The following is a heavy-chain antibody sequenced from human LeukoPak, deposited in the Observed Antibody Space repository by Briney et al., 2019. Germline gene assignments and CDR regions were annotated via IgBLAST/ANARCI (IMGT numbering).Heavy chain of an antibody. CDR2: IYYSGST. V-gene: IGHV4-59*01. CDR1: GGSISSYY. Sequence: SETLSLTCTVSGGSISSYYWSWIRQPPGKGLEWIGYIYYSGSTNYDPSLKSRVTISVDTSKNQFSLKLSSVTAADTAVYYCARAPGWFDPWGQGTLVTFSS. J-gene: IGHJ5*02. CDR3: ARAPGWFDP.